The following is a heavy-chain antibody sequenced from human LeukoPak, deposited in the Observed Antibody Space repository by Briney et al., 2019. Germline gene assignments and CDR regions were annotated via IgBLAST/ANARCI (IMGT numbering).Heavy chain of an antibody. D-gene: IGHD3-22*01. CDR2: IKPDGSEI. J-gene: IGHJ4*02. V-gene: IGHV3-7*03. Sequence: GGSLRLSCVGSGFTFSSYWMTWVRQAPGKGLQWVASIKPDGSEITYVDSVKGRFTISRDNGKNSLYLEMNSLRAEDTAVYYCAREDYYDSSGLWDYWGQGTVVTVSS. CDR1: GFTFSSYW. CDR3: AREDYYDSSGLWDY.